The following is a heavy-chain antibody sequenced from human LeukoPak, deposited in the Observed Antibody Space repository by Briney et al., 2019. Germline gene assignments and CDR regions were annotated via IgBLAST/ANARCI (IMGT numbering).Heavy chain of an antibody. CDR3: ARAAAGYAFDI. D-gene: IGHD6-13*01. J-gene: IGHJ3*02. Sequence: ASVKVSCKASGYTFTSYYMHWVRQAPGQGLEWMGIINPSGGSTSYAQKFQGRVTMTRDMSTSTVYMELSSLRSEDTAVYYCARAAAGYAFDIWGQGTMVTVSS. CDR1: GYTFTSYY. V-gene: IGHV1-46*01. CDR2: INPSGGST.